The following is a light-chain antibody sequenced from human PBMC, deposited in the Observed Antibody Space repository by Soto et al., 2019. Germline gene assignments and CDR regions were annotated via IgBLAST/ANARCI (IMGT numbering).Light chain of an antibody. J-gene: IGKJ1*01. Sequence: DIVITQSPATLSVSPGGRATLSCRASQSISDTLAWYQQKPGQAPRLLIHGASTRETGFPARFSGSGSGTEFTLTISSLQSEDFAVYYCQHYSTYSGTFGQGTKVDIK. V-gene: IGKV3-15*01. CDR1: QSISDT. CDR2: GAS. CDR3: QHYSTYSGT.